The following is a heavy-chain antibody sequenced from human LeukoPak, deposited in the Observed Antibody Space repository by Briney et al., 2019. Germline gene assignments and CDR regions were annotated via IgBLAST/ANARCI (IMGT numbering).Heavy chain of an antibody. D-gene: IGHD2-2*02. CDR2: VKQDGSEK. CDR1: GFTFSSYW. V-gene: IGHV3-7*01. J-gene: IGHJ4*02. CDR3: ARDMPRNSYCSSTSCYNRRFDY. Sequence: GGSLRLSCAASGFTFSSYWMSWVRQAPGKGLEWVANVKQDGSEKYYVDSVKGRFTISRDNAKNSLYLQMSSLRAEDTAVYYCARDMPRNSYCSSTSCYNRRFDYWGQGTLVTVSS.